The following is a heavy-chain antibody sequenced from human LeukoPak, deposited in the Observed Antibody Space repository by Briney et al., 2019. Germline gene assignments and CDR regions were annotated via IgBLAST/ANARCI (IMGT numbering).Heavy chain of an antibody. J-gene: IGHJ4*02. CDR2: IYSGGST. Sequence: GSLRLSCAASGFTVSHYYMTWVRQAPGKGLECVSVIYSGGSTYSADSVKGRFTISRDNSRNMAYLQMSSLRAEDTAVYYCARTRGSHPSPFDSWGQGTLVTVSS. CDR3: ARTRGSHPSPFDS. D-gene: IGHD3-10*01. V-gene: IGHV3-53*01. CDR1: GFTVSHYY.